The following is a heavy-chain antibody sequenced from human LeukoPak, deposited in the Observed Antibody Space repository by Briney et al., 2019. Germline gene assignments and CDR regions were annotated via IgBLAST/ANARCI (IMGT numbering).Heavy chain of an antibody. Sequence: GESLKISCKGSGYSFTSYWIGWVRQMPGKGLEWMGIIYPGDSDTRYSPSFQGQVTISADKSISTAYLQWSSLKASDTAMYYCARAVTCCTFGELCHFDYWGQGTLVTVSS. CDR3: ARAVTCCTFGELCHFDY. D-gene: IGHD3-10*01. CDR2: IYPGDSDT. CDR1: GYSFTSYW. J-gene: IGHJ4*02. V-gene: IGHV5-51*01.